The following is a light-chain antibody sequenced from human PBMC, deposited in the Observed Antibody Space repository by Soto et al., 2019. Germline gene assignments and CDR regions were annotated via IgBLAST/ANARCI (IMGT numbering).Light chain of an antibody. J-gene: IGKJ2*01. CDR2: RAS. Sequence: EIVLTQSPVTLSLSPGEGATLSCRTSQSVGNYLAWYQQKRGQPPRLLISRASNRATGVPARFSGSGSGTAFTLTISRLEPEEFAVYYCQPRSHGPPYTFGQGTRLEI. CDR3: QPRSHGPPYT. CDR1: QSVGNY. V-gene: IGKV3-11*01.